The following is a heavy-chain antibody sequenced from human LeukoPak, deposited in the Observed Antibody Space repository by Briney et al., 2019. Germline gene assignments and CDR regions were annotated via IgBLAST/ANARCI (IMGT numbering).Heavy chain of an antibody. Sequence: ASVKVSCKTSGYTFPDYYMYWVRQAPGQGLEWMGWINPNSGGTNYAQKFQGRVTMTRDTSISTAYMELSRLRSDDTAIYYCAREKPPYGDYPGPFDYWGQGTLVTVSS. CDR1: GYTFPDYY. J-gene: IGHJ4*02. V-gene: IGHV1-2*02. D-gene: IGHD4-17*01. CDR3: AREKPPYGDYPGPFDY. CDR2: INPNSGGT.